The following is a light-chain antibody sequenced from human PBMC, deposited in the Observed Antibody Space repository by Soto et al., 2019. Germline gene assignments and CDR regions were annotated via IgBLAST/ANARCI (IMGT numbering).Light chain of an antibody. CDR1: QTISSW. CDR3: QHYNSYPVT. Sequence: IQMTQSPSTLSASVGDRVTITCRASQTISSWLAWYQQKPGKAPKLLIYKASSLESGVPSRFSGSGSGTEFTLTISSLQPDDFATYYCQHYNSYPVTFGQGTKVDIK. CDR2: KAS. J-gene: IGKJ1*01. V-gene: IGKV1-5*03.